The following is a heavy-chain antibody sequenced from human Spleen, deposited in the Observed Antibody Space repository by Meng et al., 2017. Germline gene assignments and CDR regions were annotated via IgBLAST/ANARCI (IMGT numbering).Heavy chain of an antibody. CDR2: INPNSGGT. CDR1: GYPFTGYY. V-gene: IGHV1-2*06. D-gene: IGHD2-8*01. Sequence: ASVKVSCKASGYPFTGYYIHWVRQAPGQGLEWMGRINPNSGGTNYARKFQGRVTMTRNTSISKDYMELSSLRSDDTAGYYCAGGAMVAFDYWGQGTLVTVSS. J-gene: IGHJ4*02. CDR3: AGGAMVAFDY.